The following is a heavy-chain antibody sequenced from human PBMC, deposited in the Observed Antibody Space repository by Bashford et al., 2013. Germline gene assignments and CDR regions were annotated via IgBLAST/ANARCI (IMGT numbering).Heavy chain of an antibody. CDR1: RNTFNDYY. CDR3: AMAGRKTLTKMYNY. J-gene: IGHJ4*02. V-gene: IGHV1-2*02. D-gene: IGHD1-14*01. CDR2: FRPNSGGT. Sequence: ASVKVSCKASRNTFNDYYLHWVRQAPDQWLEWLGWFRPNSGGTNYAQKFQGRVTMTRDTSISTDYMELKRLTSDDTAVYYCAMAGRKTLTKMYNYWGRGTLVTVSS.